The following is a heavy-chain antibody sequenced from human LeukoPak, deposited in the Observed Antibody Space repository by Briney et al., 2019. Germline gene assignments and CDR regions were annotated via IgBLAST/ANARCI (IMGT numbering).Heavy chain of an antibody. CDR1: GGSISSYC. V-gene: IGHV4-59*01. CDR2: IYYTGTT. J-gene: IGHJ4*02. D-gene: IGHD3-3*01. Sequence: WETLSLTCTVSGGSISSYCWSWIRQPPGKGLEWIGYIYYTGTTEYSPSLKGRITISVDTSQNQFSLRLSSVTAADTAVYYCAREGSGPGFDYWGQGTLVSVSS. CDR3: AREGSGPGFDY.